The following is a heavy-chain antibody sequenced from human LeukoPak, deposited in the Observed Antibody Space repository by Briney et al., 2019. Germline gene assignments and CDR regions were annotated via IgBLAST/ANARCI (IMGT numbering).Heavy chain of an antibody. J-gene: IGHJ5*02. CDR2: INPNSGGT. V-gene: IGHV1-2*02. CDR3: ARDLGVVTPRFDP. CDR1: GYTFTGYY. D-gene: IGHD3-3*01. Sequence: ASVKVSCKASGYTFTGYYMHWVRQAPGQGLEWMGWINPNSGGTNYAQKFQGRVTMTRDTSISTAYMELSRLRSDDTAVYYCARDLGVVTPRFDPWGQGTLVIVSS.